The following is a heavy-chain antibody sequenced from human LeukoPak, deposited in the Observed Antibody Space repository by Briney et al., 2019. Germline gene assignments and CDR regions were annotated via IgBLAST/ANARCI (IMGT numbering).Heavy chain of an antibody. CDR1: GGSISNYY. J-gene: IGHJ4*02. D-gene: IGHD5-24*01. CDR2: ISYSGST. Sequence: PSETLSLTCTVSGGSISNYYWSWIRQPPGKGLEWIGYISYSGSTSYNPSLKSRVTISVDTSKIQFSLKLTSVTAADTAVYYCARDMGGWLQFALWGQGTLVTVSS. V-gene: IGHV4-59*01. CDR3: ARDMGGWLQFAL.